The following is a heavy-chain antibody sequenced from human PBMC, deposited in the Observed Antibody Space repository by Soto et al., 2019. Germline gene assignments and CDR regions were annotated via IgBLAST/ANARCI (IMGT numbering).Heavy chain of an antibody. CDR1: GGTFSSYA. CDR2: IIPIFGTA. Sequence: ASVKVSCKASGGTFSSYAISWVRQAPGQGLEWMGGIIPIFGTANYAQKFQGRVTITADESTSTAYMELSSLRSEDTAVYYCARAGFEPYCYYYGMDVWRQGTTVTVSS. V-gene: IGHV1-69*13. J-gene: IGHJ6*02. CDR3: ARAGFEPYCYYYGMDV.